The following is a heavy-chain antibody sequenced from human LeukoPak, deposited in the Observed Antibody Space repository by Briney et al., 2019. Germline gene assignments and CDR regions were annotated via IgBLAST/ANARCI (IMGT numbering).Heavy chain of an antibody. CDR3: AREAYSGNGEFDF. CDR2: VNPNSGGT. Sequence: GASVKVSCKASGYTLTDYYVHWVRQAPGQGLEWMGRVNPNSGGTNYAQKFQGRVTMTRDTSISTAYMELSRLRSDDTAVYYCAREAYSGNGEFDFWGQGTLVTVSS. CDR1: GYTLTDYY. V-gene: IGHV1-2*06. D-gene: IGHD5-12*01. J-gene: IGHJ4*02.